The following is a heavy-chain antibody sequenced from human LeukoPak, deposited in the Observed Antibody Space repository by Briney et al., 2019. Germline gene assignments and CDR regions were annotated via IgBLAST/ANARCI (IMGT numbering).Heavy chain of an antibody. CDR2: TNHSGST. J-gene: IGHJ4*02. D-gene: IGHD6-13*01. Sequence: SETLSLTCAVYGGSFSGYYWSWIRQPPGKGLEWMGETNHSGSTNYNPSLKSRVTISVDTSKNQFSLKLSSVTAADTAVYYCARALLGYSSSWAIDYWGQGTLVTVSS. V-gene: IGHV4-34*01. CDR1: GGSFSGYY. CDR3: ARALLGYSSSWAIDY.